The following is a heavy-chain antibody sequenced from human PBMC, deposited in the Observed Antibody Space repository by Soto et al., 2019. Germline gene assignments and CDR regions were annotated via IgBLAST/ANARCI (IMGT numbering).Heavy chain of an antibody. Sequence: GGSLRLSCAASGFTLTNYAMSWVRQAPGKGLEWVSGISGSGGSTYYVDSVKGRFTISRDNSKNTVYLQMNSLRAEDTAVYYCAKDPYYDFWSGSNFDYWGQGTLVTVSS. CDR1: GFTLTNYA. V-gene: IGHV3-23*01. D-gene: IGHD3-3*01. CDR2: ISGSGGST. CDR3: AKDPYYDFWSGSNFDY. J-gene: IGHJ4*02.